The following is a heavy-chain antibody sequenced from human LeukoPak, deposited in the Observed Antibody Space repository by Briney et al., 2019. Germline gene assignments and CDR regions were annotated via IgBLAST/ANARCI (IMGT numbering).Heavy chain of an antibody. Sequence: ASVKVSCKASGYTFTDYYVHWVRQAPGQGLEWMGWISPSSGGTNYAQKFQGRVTMTRDTSISTAYMELSSLRSDDTAVYYCARGWGFGSIDYWGQGTLATVSS. D-gene: IGHD7-27*01. V-gene: IGHV1-2*02. J-gene: IGHJ4*02. CDR1: GYTFTDYY. CDR2: ISPSSGGT. CDR3: ARGWGFGSIDY.